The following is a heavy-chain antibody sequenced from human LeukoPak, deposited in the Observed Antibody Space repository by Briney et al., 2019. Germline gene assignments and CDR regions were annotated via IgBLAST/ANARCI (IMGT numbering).Heavy chain of an antibody. J-gene: IGHJ5*02. V-gene: IGHV1-69*04. CDR1: GGTFSSYT. CDR2: IIPILGIA. Sequence: SVKVSCKASGGTFSSYTISWVRQAPGQGLEWMGRIIPILGIANYAQKFQGRVTITADKSTSTAYMELSSLRSEDTAVYYCARDQGSGGTVYTSWFDPWGQGTLVTVSS. CDR3: ARDQGSGGTVYTSWFDP. D-gene: IGHD2-15*01.